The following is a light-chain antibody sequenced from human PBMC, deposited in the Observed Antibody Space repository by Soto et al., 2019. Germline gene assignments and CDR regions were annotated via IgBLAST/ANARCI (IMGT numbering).Light chain of an antibody. V-gene: IGKV1-6*01. Sequence: AIQMTQSPSSLSASVGDRVTITCRASQDIRTELGWYQQKPGKAPRLPIYATSSLQSGVPSRFSGSGSGTDFTLTISSLQPEDFATYYCLQDYNYPRTFGQGTKVEVK. CDR2: ATS. CDR1: QDIRTE. CDR3: LQDYNYPRT. J-gene: IGKJ1*01.